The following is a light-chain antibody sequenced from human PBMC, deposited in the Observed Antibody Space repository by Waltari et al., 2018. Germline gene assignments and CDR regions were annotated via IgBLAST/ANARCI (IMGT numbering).Light chain of an antibody. CDR3: QHYVRLPAT. J-gene: IGKJ1*01. CDR2: GAS. V-gene: IGKV3-20*01. Sequence: EVLLTQSPGTLSLSPGERATLSCRASQSVGRSLAWYQQKPGQAPRLLTYGASTRFTGIPDRFSGSGSGTDFSLTISRLEPEDFAVYYCQHYVRLPATFGQGTTVEIK. CDR1: QSVGRS.